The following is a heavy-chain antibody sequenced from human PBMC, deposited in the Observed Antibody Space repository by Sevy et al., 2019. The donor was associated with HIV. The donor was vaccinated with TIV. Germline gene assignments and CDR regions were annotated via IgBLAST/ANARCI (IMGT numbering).Heavy chain of an antibody. D-gene: IGHD4-17*01. CDR1: GFTFSSYA. Sequence: GGSLRLSCAASGFTFSSYAMHWVRQAPVKGLEWVAVISYDGSNKYYADSVKGRFTISRDNSKNTLYLQMNSLRAEDTAVYYCARVPYGDYLWGQRTLVTVSS. V-gene: IGHV3-30-3*01. CDR2: ISYDGSNK. CDR3: ARVPYGDYL. J-gene: IGHJ4*02.